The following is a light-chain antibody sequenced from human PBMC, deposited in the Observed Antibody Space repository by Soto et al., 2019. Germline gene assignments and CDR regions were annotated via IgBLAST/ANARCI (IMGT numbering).Light chain of an antibody. J-gene: IGKJ4*01. CDR2: DAS. CDR1: RSISNW. CDR3: QQYGSFSPIT. V-gene: IGKV1-5*01. Sequence: DIQMTHSPSTLSASVGDRVTITWRASRSISNWLAWYQQRPGIAPKLLIFDASILQSGVPSRFSGSGSGTEFTLSIRRLQTDDFATYYCQQYGSFSPITFGGGTTVDIK.